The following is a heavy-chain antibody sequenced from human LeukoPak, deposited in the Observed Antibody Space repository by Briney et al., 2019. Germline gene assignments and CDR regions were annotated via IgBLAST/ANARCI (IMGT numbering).Heavy chain of an antibody. CDR2: ISAYNGNT. CDR3: ARVGRGELWSPFDY. Sequence: ASVKVSCKASGYTFTSYGTSWVRQAPGQGLEWMGWISAYNGNTNYAQKLQGRVTMTTDTSTSTAYMELRSLRSDDTAVYYCARVGRGELWSPFDYWGQGTLVTVSS. V-gene: IGHV1-18*01. D-gene: IGHD5-18*01. CDR1: GYTFTSYG. J-gene: IGHJ4*02.